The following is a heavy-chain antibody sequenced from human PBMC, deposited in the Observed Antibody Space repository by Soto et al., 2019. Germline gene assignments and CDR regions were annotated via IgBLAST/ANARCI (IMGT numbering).Heavy chain of an antibody. CDR2: ISWNSGTI. CDR3: AKGVYFEWRLMDY. V-gene: IGHV3-9*01. Sequence: EVQLVESGGGLVQPGRSLRVSCAASGFTFDDYAMHWVRQAPGKGLEWVSGISWNSGTIYYADSVKGRFTISRDNAKNSLYLQMNSLRAEDTALYYCAKGVYFEWRLMDYWGQGTLVTVSS. J-gene: IGHJ4*02. D-gene: IGHD3-9*01. CDR1: GFTFDDYA.